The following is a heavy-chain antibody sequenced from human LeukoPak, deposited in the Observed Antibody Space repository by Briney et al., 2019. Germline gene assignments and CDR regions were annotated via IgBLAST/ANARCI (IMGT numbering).Heavy chain of an antibody. Sequence: ASVKVSCKASGYTFTGYYMHWVRQAPGQGLEWMGWISAYNGNTNYAQKLQGRVTMTTDTSTSTAYMELRSLRSDDTAVYYCARADYDILTGYRPNFDYWGQGTLVTVSS. CDR3: ARADYDILTGYRPNFDY. D-gene: IGHD3-9*01. J-gene: IGHJ4*02. CDR1: GYTFTGYY. V-gene: IGHV1-18*04. CDR2: ISAYNGNT.